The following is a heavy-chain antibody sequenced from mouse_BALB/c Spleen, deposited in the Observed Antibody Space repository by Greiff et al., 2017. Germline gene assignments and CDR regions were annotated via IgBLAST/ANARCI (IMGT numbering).Heavy chain of an antibody. CDR3: SRRGNYGYYYAMDY. CDR1: GYTFTSYW. Sequence: QVQLQQPGAELVKPGASVKMSCKASGYTFTSYWVNWVKQRPGQGLEWIGDIYPGRGITNYNEKFKSKATLTLDTSSSSAYMQLSSLTAEDSAVYYGSRRGNYGYYYAMDYWGQGTSVTVSS. CDR2: IYPGRGIT. D-gene: IGHD2-1*01. V-gene: IGHV1-55*01. J-gene: IGHJ4*01.